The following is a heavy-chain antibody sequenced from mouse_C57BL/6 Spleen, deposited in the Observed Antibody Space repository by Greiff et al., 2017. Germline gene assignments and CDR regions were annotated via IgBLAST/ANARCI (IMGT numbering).Heavy chain of an antibody. CDR1: GYTFTSYD. J-gene: IGHJ3*01. D-gene: IGHD3-1*01. Sequence: QVQLQQSGPELVKPGASVKLSCKASGYTFTSYDINWVKQRPGQGLEWIGWIYPRAGSTKYNEKFKGKAPLTVDTSSSTAYMELHSLTSEDSAVYFCARKGLFGDWFAYWGQGTLVTVSA. CDR2: IYPRAGST. CDR3: ARKGLFGDWFAY. V-gene: IGHV1-85*01.